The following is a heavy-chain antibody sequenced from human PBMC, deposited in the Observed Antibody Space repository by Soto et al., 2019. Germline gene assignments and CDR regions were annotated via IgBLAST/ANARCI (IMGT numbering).Heavy chain of an antibody. Sequence: SETLSLTCAVYGGSFSGYYWSWICQPPGKGLEWIGEINHSGSTNYNPSLKSRVTISVDTSKNQFSLKLSSVTAADTAVYYCARGQYGDYVGFDYWGQGTLVTVSS. D-gene: IGHD4-17*01. CDR1: GGSFSGYY. V-gene: IGHV4-34*01. CDR3: ARGQYGDYVGFDY. CDR2: INHSGST. J-gene: IGHJ4*02.